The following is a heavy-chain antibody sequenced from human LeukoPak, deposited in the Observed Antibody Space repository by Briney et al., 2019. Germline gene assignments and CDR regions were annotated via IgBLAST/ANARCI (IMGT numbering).Heavy chain of an antibody. J-gene: IGHJ4*02. D-gene: IGHD6-19*01. CDR2: IYHSGTT. Sequence: SETLSLTCAVSGGSISSYNWWSWVRQPPGKGLEWIGEIYHSGTTNYNPSLKSRVTISVDTSKNQFSLKLSSVTAADTAVYYCARRHSSGWYGVDYWGQGTLVTVSS. V-gene: IGHV4-4*02. CDR3: ARRHSSGWYGVDY. CDR1: GGSISSYNW.